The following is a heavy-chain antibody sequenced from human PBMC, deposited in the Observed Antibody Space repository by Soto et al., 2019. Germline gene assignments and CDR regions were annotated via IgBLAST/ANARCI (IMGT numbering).Heavy chain of an antibody. V-gene: IGHV4-4*02. D-gene: IGHD7-27*01. CDR3: TRGPSGDKVDH. J-gene: IGHJ4*02. CDR2: TYHSGST. Sequence: SETLSLTCAVSGGSINSNDWWTWVRQPPGKGLEWIGETYHSGSTNYNPSLKSRVTISVDKSKNHFSVNLSSVTAADTAVYYCTRGPSGDKVDHWGQGTLVTVSS. CDR1: GGSINSNDW.